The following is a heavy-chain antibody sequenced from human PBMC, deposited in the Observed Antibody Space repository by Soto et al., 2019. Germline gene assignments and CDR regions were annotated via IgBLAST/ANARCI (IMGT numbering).Heavy chain of an antibody. CDR3: ARLVDTADFDY. CDR1: GGTFSSYT. CDR2: IIPILGIA. V-gene: IGHV1-69*02. D-gene: IGHD5-18*01. J-gene: IGHJ4*02. Sequence: QVQLVQSGAEVKKPGSSVKVSCKASGGTFSSYTISWVRQAPGQGLEWMGRIIPILGIANYAQKFQGRVKITADKSTSTAYMELSSLRSEDTAVYYCARLVDTADFDYWGQGTLVTVSS.